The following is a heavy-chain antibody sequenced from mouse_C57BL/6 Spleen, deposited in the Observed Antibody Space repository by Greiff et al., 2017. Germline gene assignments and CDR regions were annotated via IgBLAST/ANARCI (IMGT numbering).Heavy chain of an antibody. V-gene: IGHV5-9-1*02. CDR2: ISSGGDYI. J-gene: IGHJ2*01. Sequence: EVHLVESGEGLVKPGGSLKLSCAASGFTFSSYAMSWVRQTPEKRLEWVAYISSGGDYIYYADTVKGRFTISRDNARNTLYLQMSSLKSEDTAMYYCTRSTMVTRYFDYWGQGTTLTVSS. CDR3: TRSTMVTRYFDY. D-gene: IGHD2-1*01. CDR1: GFTFSSYA.